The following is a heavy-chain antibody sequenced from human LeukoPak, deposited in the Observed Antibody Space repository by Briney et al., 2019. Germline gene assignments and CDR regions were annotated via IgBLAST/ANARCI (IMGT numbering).Heavy chain of an antibody. D-gene: IGHD5-24*01. Sequence: GGSLRLSCAASGFTFSSYWMHWVRQAPGKGLVWVSRIKSDGSRTIYADSVKGLFTISRDNAKNTLYLQMSSLRAEDMAVYYCARGDGYGMDYWGQGTRVTVSS. CDR3: ARGDGYGMDY. J-gene: IGHJ4*02. CDR1: GFTFSSYW. V-gene: IGHV3-74*01. CDR2: IKSDGSRT.